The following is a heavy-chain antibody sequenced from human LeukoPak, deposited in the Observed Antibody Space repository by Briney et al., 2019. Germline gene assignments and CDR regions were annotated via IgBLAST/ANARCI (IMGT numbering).Heavy chain of an antibody. CDR1: GGSFSGYY. Sequence: RTSETLSLTCAVYGGSFSGYYWSWIRQPPGKGLEWIGEINHSGSTNYNPSLKSRVTISVDTSKNQFSLKPSSVTAADTAVYYCARGVLTGYYPLDYWGQGTLVTVSS. D-gene: IGHD3-9*01. CDR3: ARGVLTGYYPLDY. J-gene: IGHJ4*02. V-gene: IGHV4-34*01. CDR2: INHSGST.